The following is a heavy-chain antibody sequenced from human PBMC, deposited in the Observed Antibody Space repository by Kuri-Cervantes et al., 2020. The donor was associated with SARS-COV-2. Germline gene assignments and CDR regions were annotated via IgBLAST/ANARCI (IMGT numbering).Heavy chain of an antibody. J-gene: IGHJ3*02. V-gene: IGHV5-51*01. CDR1: GYSSTSYW. D-gene: IGHD2-2*01. CDR2: IYPGDSAT. Sequence: GAALMFSRKGAGYSSTSYWICWVRQMPGKGLEWMGIIYPGDSATRYSPSFKGQVTISADKSISTAYLQWSILKASDTAMYYCATHQNIVVVPAAIPDAFVIWGQGTMVTVSS. CDR3: ATHQNIVVVPAAIPDAFVI.